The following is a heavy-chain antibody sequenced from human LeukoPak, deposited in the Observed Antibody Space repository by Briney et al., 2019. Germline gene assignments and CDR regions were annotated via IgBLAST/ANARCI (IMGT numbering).Heavy chain of an antibody. CDR2: IYYSGAN. J-gene: IGHJ4*02. CDR1: GGSMSSSSYY. V-gene: IGHV4-39*02. CDR3: VRVRGYWVVRGYLDY. D-gene: IGHD3-10*01. Sequence: PSETLSLTCTVSGGSMSSSSYYWGRIRQSPGRGLEWIGSIYYSGANHYNPSLKSRVTMSVDTSKNQFSVKLTSVTATDTAVYYCVRVRGYWVVRGYLDYWGQGAQVTVSS.